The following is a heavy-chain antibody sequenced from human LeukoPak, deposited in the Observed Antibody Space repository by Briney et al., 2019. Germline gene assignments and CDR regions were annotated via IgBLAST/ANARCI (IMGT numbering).Heavy chain of an antibody. D-gene: IGHD1-14*01. CDR1: GFTFSSYV. Sequence: PGGSLRLSCAASGFTFSSYVMHWVRQAPGKGLEWVAFIRYDGSNKYYADSVKGRFTISRDNAKNSLYLQMNSLRAEDTAVYYCARVLSLRGWTGRSKGGAFDIWGQGTMVTVSS. J-gene: IGHJ3*02. CDR3: ARVLSLRGWTGRSKGGAFDI. CDR2: IRYDGSNK. V-gene: IGHV3-30*02.